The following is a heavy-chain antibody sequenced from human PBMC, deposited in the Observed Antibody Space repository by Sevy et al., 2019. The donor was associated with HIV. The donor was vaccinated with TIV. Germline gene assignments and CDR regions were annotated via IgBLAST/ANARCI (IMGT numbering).Heavy chain of an antibody. J-gene: IGHJ6*02. Sequence: SETLSLTCTVSGYSISSGYYWGWIRQPPGKGLEWIGSIYHSGSTYYNPSLKSRVTISVDTSKNQFSLKPSSVTAADTAMYYCARTSRFLEWLLPGGPDYGMDVWGQGTTVTVSS. CDR2: IYHSGST. CDR1: GYSISSGYY. V-gene: IGHV4-38-2*02. D-gene: IGHD3-3*01. CDR3: ARTSRFLEWLLPGGPDYGMDV.